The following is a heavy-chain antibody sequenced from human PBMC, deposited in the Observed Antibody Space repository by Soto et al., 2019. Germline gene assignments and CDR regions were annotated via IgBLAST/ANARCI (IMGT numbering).Heavy chain of an antibody. CDR1: GFTFTSSA. CDR3: AAPFIYDFWSGYYPDYYGMDV. V-gene: IGHV1-58*01. D-gene: IGHD3-3*01. CDR2: IVVGSGNT. Sequence: ASVKVSCKASGFTFTSSAVQWVRQARGQRLEWIGWIVVGSGNTNYAQKFQERVTITRDMSTSTAYMGLSSLRSEDTAVYYCAAPFIYDFWSGYYPDYYGMDVWGQGTTVTVSS. J-gene: IGHJ6*02.